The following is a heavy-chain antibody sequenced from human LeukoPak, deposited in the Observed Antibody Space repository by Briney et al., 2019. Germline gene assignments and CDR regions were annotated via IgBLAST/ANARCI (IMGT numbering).Heavy chain of an antibody. J-gene: IGHJ4*02. CDR3: AREEVNSGRDY. Sequence: PSETLSLTCTDSGGSISSSSYYWGWIRQPPGKGLEWIGSIYYSGSTYYNPSLKSRVTISVDTSKNQFSLKLSSVTAADTAVYYCAREEVNSGRDYWGQGTLVTVSS. D-gene: IGHD3-10*01. CDR2: IYYSGST. CDR1: GGSISSSSYY. V-gene: IGHV4-39*07.